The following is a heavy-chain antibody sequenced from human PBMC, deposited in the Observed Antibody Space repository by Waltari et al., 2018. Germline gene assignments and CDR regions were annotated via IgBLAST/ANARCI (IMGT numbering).Heavy chain of an antibody. J-gene: IGHJ4*02. Sequence: QVQLVQSGAEVKKPGASVKVSCKVSGYTLTELSMHWVRQAPGKGLEWMGGFDPEDGETIYAQKFQGRVTMTEDTSTDTAYMELSSLRSEDTAVYYWATELEGAQGVVVTAIGFDYWGQGTLVTVSS. D-gene: IGHD2-21*02. V-gene: IGHV1-24*01. CDR3: ATELEGAQGVVVTAIGFDY. CDR2: FDPEDGET. CDR1: GYTLTELS.